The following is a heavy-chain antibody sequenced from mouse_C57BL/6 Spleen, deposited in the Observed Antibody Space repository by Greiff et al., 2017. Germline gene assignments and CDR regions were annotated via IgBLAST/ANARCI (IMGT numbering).Heavy chain of an antibody. J-gene: IGHJ3*01. CDR2: ILPGRGST. CDR1: GYTFTGYW. Sequence: VQLQQSGAELMKPGASVKLSCKATGYTFTGYWIEWVKQRPGHGLEWIGEILPGRGSTNYNEKFKGKATFTADTSSNTAYMQLSSLTTEDSAIYYCARGGIYYGNSAWFAYWGQGTLVTVSA. D-gene: IGHD2-1*01. CDR3: ARGGIYYGNSAWFAY. V-gene: IGHV1-9*01.